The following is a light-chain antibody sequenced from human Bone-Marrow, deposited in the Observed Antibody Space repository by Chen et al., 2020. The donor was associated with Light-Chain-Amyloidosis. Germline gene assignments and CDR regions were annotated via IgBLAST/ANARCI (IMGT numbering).Light chain of an antibody. CDR1: SGHSSYT. CDR2: LEGSGSY. CDR3: ETWDSNSWV. Sequence: QPVLTQSSSAPASLGSLVKLTCTLSSGHSSYTIAWHQQQPGKAPRYLMKLEGSGSYNKGSGVPDRFSGSSSGADRYLTISNLQSEDEADYYCETWDSNSWVFGGGTKLTVL. V-gene: IGLV4-60*03. J-gene: IGLJ3*02.